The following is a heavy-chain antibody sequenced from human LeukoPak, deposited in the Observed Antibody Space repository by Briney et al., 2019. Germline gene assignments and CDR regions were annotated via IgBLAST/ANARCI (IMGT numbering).Heavy chain of an antibody. Sequence: SETLSLTCAVYGGSFSGYYWSWIRQPPGKGLEWIGCIYYSGSTNYNPSLKSRVTISVDTSKNQFSLKLSSVTAADTAVYYCARVAPSGGYSYAIDYWGQGTLVTVSS. CDR3: ARVAPSGGYSYAIDY. J-gene: IGHJ4*02. CDR1: GGSFSGYY. CDR2: IYYSGST. V-gene: IGHV4-59*01. D-gene: IGHD5-18*01.